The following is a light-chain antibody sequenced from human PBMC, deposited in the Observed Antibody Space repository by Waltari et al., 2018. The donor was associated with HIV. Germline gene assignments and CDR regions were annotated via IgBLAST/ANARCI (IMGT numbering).Light chain of an antibody. CDR2: KNS. J-gene: IGLJ2*01. CDR1: SSNIGAGYD. Sequence: HSLLTQPPSVSGAPGQRVPISCTGSSSNIGAGYDVHWYQNYPGTAPKLRIFKNSSRPSGVPDRFAGSNSVTSASLVIAGLQAEDEADYYCQSYDRRLMWVFSGGTSLTV. CDR3: QSYDRRLMWV. V-gene: IGLV1-40*01.